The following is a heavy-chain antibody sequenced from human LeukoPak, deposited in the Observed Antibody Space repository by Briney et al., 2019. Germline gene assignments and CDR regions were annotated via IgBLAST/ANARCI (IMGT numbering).Heavy chain of an antibody. J-gene: IGHJ4*02. CDR1: GFTLSNAW. V-gene: IGHV3-48*01. D-gene: IGHD2-21*01. CDR2: ISSSSSTI. Sequence: PGGSLRLSCAASGFTLSNAWMGWVRQAPGKGLEWVSYISSSSSTIYYADSVKGRFTISRDNAKNSLYLQMNSLRAEDTAVYYCARVGTEFHIDYWGQGTLVTVSS. CDR3: ARVGTEFHIDY.